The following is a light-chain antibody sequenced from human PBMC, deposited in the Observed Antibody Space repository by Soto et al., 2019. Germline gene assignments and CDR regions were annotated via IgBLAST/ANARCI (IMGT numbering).Light chain of an antibody. J-gene: IGLJ2*01. Sequence: QSELTQPPSVSGAPGQRVTISCTGSSSNIGAHYDVHWYQQLPGTAPKLLIYGNTNRPSGVPDRFSGSKSGTSASLAITGLQAEDEADYYCQSYDSSLSGGIFGGGTKLTVL. CDR3: QSYDSSLSGGI. CDR2: GNT. CDR1: SSNIGAHYD. V-gene: IGLV1-40*01.